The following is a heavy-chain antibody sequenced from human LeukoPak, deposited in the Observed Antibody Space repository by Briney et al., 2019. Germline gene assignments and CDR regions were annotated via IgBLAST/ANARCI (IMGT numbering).Heavy chain of an antibody. CDR3: ARRAGAYSHPYDY. CDR2: ISGSGGSI. V-gene: IGHV3-23*01. Sequence: GGSLRLSCAASGFTFNNYAMSWVRQPPGKGLEWVSAISGSGGSIYYADSVKGRFTISRDNSQNTLYLQMNSLRAEDTAVYYCARRAGAYSHPYDYWGQGTLVTVSS. CDR1: GFTFNNYA. J-gene: IGHJ4*02. D-gene: IGHD4/OR15-4a*01.